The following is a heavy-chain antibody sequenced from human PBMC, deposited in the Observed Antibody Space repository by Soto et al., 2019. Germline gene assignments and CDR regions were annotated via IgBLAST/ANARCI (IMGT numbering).Heavy chain of an antibody. CDR1: GFTFSSYS. Sequence: RLSCAASGFTFSSYSMNWVRQAPGKGLGWVSSISSSSSYIYYADSVKGRFTISRDNAKNSLYLQMNSLRAEDTAVYYCARDYSQHYYDSSGYAFDIWGQGTMVTVS. CDR3: ARDYSQHYYDSSGYAFDI. J-gene: IGHJ3*02. V-gene: IGHV3-21*01. D-gene: IGHD3-22*01. CDR2: ISSSSSYI.